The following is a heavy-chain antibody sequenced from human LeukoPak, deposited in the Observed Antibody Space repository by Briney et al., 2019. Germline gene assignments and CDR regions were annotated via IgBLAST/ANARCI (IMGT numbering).Heavy chain of an antibody. CDR2: IIPIFGTA. J-gene: IGHJ4*02. CDR1: GGTFSSYA. D-gene: IGHD5-18*01. V-gene: IGHV1-69*13. CDR3: TIVDTAMVDYFDY. Sequence: SVKVSCKASGGTFSSYAISWVRQAPGQGLEWMGGIIPIFGTANYAQKLQGRVTITADESTSTAYMELSSLRSEDTAVYYCTIVDTAMVDYFDYWGQGTLVTVSS.